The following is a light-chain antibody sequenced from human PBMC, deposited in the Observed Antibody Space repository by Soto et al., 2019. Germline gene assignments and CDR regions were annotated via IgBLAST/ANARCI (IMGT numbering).Light chain of an antibody. CDR1: SSDVGGYDH. CDR2: EVY. J-gene: IGLJ1*01. Sequence: QSSLTQPPSASGPLGQSVTISCTGTSSDVGGYDHVSWYQHHPGKAPKLMIFEVYKPPSGVPDRFSGSKTGNTASLTVSGLQAEDEAEYYCCAFAGTNSDVFGPWPKVTVL. CDR3: CAFAGTNSDV. V-gene: IGLV2-8*01.